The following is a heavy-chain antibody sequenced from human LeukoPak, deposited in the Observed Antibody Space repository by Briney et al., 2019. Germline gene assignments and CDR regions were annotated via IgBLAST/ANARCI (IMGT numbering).Heavy chain of an antibody. Sequence: ASVKVSCKGSGYTFTGYFIHWVRQAPGQGLEWMGWINPNSGGTNYAQKLQGRVTMTTDTSTSTAYMELRSLRSDDTAVYYCARGGVIVDFDYWGQGTLVTVSS. V-gene: IGHV1-2*02. J-gene: IGHJ4*02. CDR1: GYTFTGYF. CDR2: INPNSGGT. CDR3: ARGGVIVDFDY. D-gene: IGHD3-16*02.